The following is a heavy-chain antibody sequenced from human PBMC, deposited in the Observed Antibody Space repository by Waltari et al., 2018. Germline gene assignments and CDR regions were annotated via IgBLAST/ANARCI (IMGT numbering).Heavy chain of an antibody. CDR2: ISFDGSNK. CDR3: AKEVRVSGTTLYSDGMDV. D-gene: IGHD1-20*01. CDR1: RFILGRFG. J-gene: IGHJ6*02. V-gene: IGHV3-30*18. Sequence: QVQLVESGGGVIQPGRSLRLSCAASRFILGRFGMHWVRQAPGKGLESVAIISFDGSNKQYADSVNGRFTISRDNYKNMLYLQMNSLKAEDTAVYYCAKEVRVSGTTLYSDGMDVWGQGTTVTVSS.